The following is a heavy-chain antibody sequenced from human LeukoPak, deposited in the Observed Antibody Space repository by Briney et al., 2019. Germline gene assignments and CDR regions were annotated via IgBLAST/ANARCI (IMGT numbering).Heavy chain of an antibody. J-gene: IGHJ4*02. Sequence: ASVRVSCKASGYSFTGYYMHWVRQAPGQGLEWMGWINPNSGGTNYAQKFQGRVTMTRDTSISTAYMELSRLRSDDTAVYYCARSVVVVAAISFDYWGQGTLVTVSS. CDR1: GYSFTGYY. V-gene: IGHV1-2*02. CDR2: INPNSGGT. D-gene: IGHD2-15*01. CDR3: ARSVVVVAAISFDY.